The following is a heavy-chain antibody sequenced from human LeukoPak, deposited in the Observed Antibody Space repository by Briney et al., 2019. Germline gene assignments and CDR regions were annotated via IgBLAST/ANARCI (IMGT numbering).Heavy chain of an antibody. CDR1: GFTFSSYA. V-gene: IGHV3-21*01. J-gene: IGHJ6*03. D-gene: IGHD6-6*01. CDR2: ISSSSSYI. Sequence: PGGSLRLSCAASGFTFSSYAMSWVRQAPGKGLEWVSSISSSSSYIYYADSVKGRFTISRDDAKNSLYLQMNSLRAEDTAVYYCARDDHSSSNGGYYYYMDVWGKGTTVTVSS. CDR3: ARDDHSSSNGGYYYYMDV.